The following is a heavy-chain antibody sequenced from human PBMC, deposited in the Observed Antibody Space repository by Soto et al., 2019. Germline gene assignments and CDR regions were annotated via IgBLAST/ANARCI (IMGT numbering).Heavy chain of an antibody. V-gene: IGHV4-31*03. CDR3: ARDHKWDGMDV. D-gene: IGHD1-26*01. Sequence: TLSLTCPVPSGSSSSDSFLWSWVRQFPGKGLEWIGYINYSGTTYYNPSLRSRITMSVDTSKNQFSLNLSSVTAADTAVYYCARDHKWDGMDVCGQRT. J-gene: IGHJ6*01. CDR2: INYSGTT. CDR1: SGSSSSDSFL.